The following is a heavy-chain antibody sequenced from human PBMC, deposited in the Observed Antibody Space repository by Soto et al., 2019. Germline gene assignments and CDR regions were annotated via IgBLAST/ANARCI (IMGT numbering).Heavy chain of an antibody. Sequence: PSETLSLTCTVSGGSISSSSYYWGWIRQPPGKGLEWIGSIYYSGSTYYNPSPKSRVTISVDTSKNQFSLKLSSVTAADTAVSYCARQVGATNVYYYGMDVWGQRPTVTVSS. V-gene: IGHV4-39*01. CDR3: ARQVGATNVYYYGMDV. J-gene: IGHJ6*02. D-gene: IGHD1-26*01. CDR2: IYYSGST. CDR1: GGSISSSSYY.